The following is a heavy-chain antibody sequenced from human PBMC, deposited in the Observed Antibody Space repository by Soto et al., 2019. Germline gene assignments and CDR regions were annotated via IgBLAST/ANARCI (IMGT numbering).Heavy chain of an antibody. D-gene: IGHD7-27*01. J-gene: IGHJ4*02. CDR3: ARELGAGGYFDY. V-gene: IGHV3-30-3*01. CDR2: ISYDGSNK. Sequence: QVQLVESGGGVVQPGRSLRLSCAASGFTFSSYAMHWVRQAPGKGLEWVAVISYDGSNKYYADSVKGRFTISRDNSKNPLYLQMNSLRAEDTAVYYCARELGAGGYFDYWGQGTLVTVSS. CDR1: GFTFSSYA.